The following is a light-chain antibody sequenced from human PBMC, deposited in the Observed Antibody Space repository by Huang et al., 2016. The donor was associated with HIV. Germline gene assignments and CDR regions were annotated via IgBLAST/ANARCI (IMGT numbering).Light chain of an antibody. CDR3: QQYYNWPWT. J-gene: IGKJ1*01. V-gene: IGKV3-15*01. Sequence: EIVVTQSPATLSVSPGEGATLSCRASQYVGTSLAWYQQKPGQSPRLVIHSVSTSATGFPARFSGSGSRTEFTLTITSLQSEDCALYYCQQYYNWPWTFGLGTKVEI. CDR1: QYVGTS. CDR2: SVS.